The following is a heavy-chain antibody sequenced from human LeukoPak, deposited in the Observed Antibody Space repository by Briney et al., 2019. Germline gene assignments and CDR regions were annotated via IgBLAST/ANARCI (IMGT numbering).Heavy chain of an antibody. D-gene: IGHD1-26*01. Sequence: PGGSLRLSCTASGFTFTDYPIHWVRQAPGKGLEWVAVISYDGGNKYYADSVKGRFTISRDNSKNTLYLQVNSLRAEDTAVYYCARNVGTTDLDYWGQGTLVTVSS. CDR1: GFTFTDYP. J-gene: IGHJ4*02. CDR3: ARNVGTTDLDY. CDR2: ISYDGGNK. V-gene: IGHV3-30-3*01.